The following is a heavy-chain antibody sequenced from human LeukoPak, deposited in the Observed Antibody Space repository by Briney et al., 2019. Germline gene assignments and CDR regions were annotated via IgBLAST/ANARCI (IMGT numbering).Heavy chain of an antibody. Sequence: SEALSLTCAVYGGSFNDNYWTWIRQPPGKGLEWIGEINHSGSTNYNPSLKTRVTISVDTSKNHFSLRLTSVTAADTAVYYCARDSSGYYSDYYYYYMDVWGKGTTVTISS. CDR3: ARDSSGYYSDYYYYYMDV. D-gene: IGHD3-22*01. V-gene: IGHV4-34*01. CDR1: GGSFNDNY. CDR2: INHSGST. J-gene: IGHJ6*03.